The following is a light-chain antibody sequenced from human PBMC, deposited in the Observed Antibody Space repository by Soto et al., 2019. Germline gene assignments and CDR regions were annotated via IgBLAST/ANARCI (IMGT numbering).Light chain of an antibody. V-gene: IGKV1-5*03. CDR3: QQYNSFPT. CDR2: KAS. Sequence: DIQMTQSPSTLSASVGDRVTITCRASQSISSWLAWYQQKPGKAPKILIYKASSLESGVPSRFSGSGSGTEFTVTISSLQPDDFATYYCQQYNSFPTFGQGTKVEIK. CDR1: QSISSW. J-gene: IGKJ1*01.